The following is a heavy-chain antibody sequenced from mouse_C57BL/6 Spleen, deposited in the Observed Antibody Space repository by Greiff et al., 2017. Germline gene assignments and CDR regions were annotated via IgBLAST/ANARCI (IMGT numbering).Heavy chain of an antibody. D-gene: IGHD1-3*01. Sequence: VQLQQSGAELARPGASVKLSCKASGYTFTSYGISWVKQRTGQGLEWIGEIDPRSGNTNYNQKFKGKATLTADKSSSTAYMELRSLTSEDSAVXYCARRADNEWGYFEDWGAGTTLTGSS. V-gene: IGHV1-81*01. CDR3: ARRADNEWGYFED. CDR1: GYTFTSYG. CDR2: IDPRSGNT. J-gene: IGHJ2*01.